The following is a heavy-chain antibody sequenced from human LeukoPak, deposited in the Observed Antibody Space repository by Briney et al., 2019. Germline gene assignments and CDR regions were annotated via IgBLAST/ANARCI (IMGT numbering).Heavy chain of an antibody. CDR1: GFTFSDYI. CDR3: AKDLGYGDYVNWFDP. CDR2: IIGNGGST. D-gene: IGHD4-17*01. V-gene: IGHV3-64*01. Sequence: GGSLRLSCAASGFTFSDYIIHWVRQVPGKGLEYVSAIIGNGGSTFYANSVKGRFTISRDNSKNTVYLQMGSLRPEDMAVYYCAKDLGYGDYVNWFDPWGQGTLVTVSS. J-gene: IGHJ5*02.